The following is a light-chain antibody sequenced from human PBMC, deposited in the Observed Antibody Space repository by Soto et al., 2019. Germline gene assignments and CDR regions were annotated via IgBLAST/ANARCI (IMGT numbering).Light chain of an antibody. Sequence: DIQLTQSPSFLSASVGDRVTITCRASQGISNYLAWYQQKAGKAPNLLINAASTLQSGVPSRFSGSGSGTEFTLTISSLQPEDFATYYCQQLDSYHITFGQGTRLEIK. V-gene: IGKV1-9*01. J-gene: IGKJ5*01. CDR2: AAS. CDR3: QQLDSYHIT. CDR1: QGISNY.